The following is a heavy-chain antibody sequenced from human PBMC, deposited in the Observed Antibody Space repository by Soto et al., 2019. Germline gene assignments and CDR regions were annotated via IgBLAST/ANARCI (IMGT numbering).Heavy chain of an antibody. CDR1: GFTFSSYS. CDR3: ARGGIVATIYYYGMDV. V-gene: IGHV3-21*01. CDR2: ISSSSSYI. D-gene: IGHD5-12*01. Sequence: GGSLRLSCAASGFTFSSYSMNWVRQAPGKGLEWVSSISSSSSYIYYADSVKGRFTISRDNAKNSLYLQMNSLRAEDTAVYYCARGGIVATIYYYGMDVWGQGTTVTVSS. J-gene: IGHJ6*02.